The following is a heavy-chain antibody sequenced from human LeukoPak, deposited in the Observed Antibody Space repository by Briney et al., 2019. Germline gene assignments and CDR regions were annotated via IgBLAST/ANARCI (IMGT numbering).Heavy chain of an antibody. CDR1: GGSISSSNW. CDR3: ARELYSYDSSGYRQFFQH. Sequence: SETLSLTCAVSGGSISSSNWWSWVRQPPGKGLEWIGEIYHSGSTNYNPSLKSRVTISVDKSKNQFSLKLSSVTAADTAVYYCARELYSYDSSGYRQFFQHWGQGTLVTVSS. J-gene: IGHJ1*01. V-gene: IGHV4-4*02. D-gene: IGHD3-22*01. CDR2: IYHSGST.